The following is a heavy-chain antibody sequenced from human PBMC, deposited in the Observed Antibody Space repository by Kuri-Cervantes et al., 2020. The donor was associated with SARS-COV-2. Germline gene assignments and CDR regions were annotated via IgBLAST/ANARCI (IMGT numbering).Heavy chain of an antibody. CDR3: ANDYDSSGYYRSFDY. CDR2: ISGSGGST. CDR1: GFTFSDYY. D-gene: IGHD3-22*01. V-gene: IGHV3-23*01. J-gene: IGHJ4*02. Sequence: GESLKISCAASGFTFSDYYMRWIRQAPGKGLEWVSAISGSGGSTYYADSVKGRFTISRDNSKNTLYLQMNSLRAEDTAVYYCANDYDSSGYYRSFDYWGQGTLVTASS.